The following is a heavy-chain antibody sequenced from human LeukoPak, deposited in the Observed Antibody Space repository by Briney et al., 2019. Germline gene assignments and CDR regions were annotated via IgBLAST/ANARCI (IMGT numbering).Heavy chain of an antibody. Sequence: ASVKVSCKVSGYTLTELSMHWVRQAPGKGLEWMGGFDPEDGETIYAQKFQGRVTMTEDTSTDTAYMELSSLRSEDTAVYYCATVPTYYYDSREGDAFDIWGQGTMVTVSS. J-gene: IGHJ3*02. CDR3: ATVPTYYYDSREGDAFDI. D-gene: IGHD3-22*01. CDR1: GYTLTELS. CDR2: FDPEDGET. V-gene: IGHV1-24*01.